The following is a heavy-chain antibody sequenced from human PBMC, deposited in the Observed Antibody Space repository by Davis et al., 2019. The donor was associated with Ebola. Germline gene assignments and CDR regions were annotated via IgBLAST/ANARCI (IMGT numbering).Heavy chain of an antibody. CDR3: ARGVPAATLILYYYYGMDV. CDR1: GFTFSSYS. CDR2: ITGSGNSI. V-gene: IGHV3-48*02. J-gene: IGHJ6*02. Sequence: GGSLRLSCAASGFTFSSYSMNWVRQAPGKGLEWISFITGSGNSIYYADSVKGRFTISRDNSKDTLYLQMNSLRDEDTAVYYCARGVPAATLILYYYYGMDVWGQGTTVTVSS. D-gene: IGHD2-2*01.